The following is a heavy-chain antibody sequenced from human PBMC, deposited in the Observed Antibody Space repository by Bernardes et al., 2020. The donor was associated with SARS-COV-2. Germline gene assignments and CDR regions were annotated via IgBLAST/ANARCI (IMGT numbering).Heavy chain of an antibody. V-gene: IGHV5-51*01. CDR1: GYSITSYW. CDR3: ARWGITMVRGVTDY. D-gene: IGHD3-10*01. CDR2: IYPGDSDT. J-gene: IGHJ4*02. Sequence: GAFLNTSSKGSGYSITSYWSGWVRPMRGKGLEWMGIIYPGDSDTRYSPAFQGQVTISADKSISTAYLQWSSLTASDTAMYYCARWGITMVRGVTDYWGQGTLVTVSS.